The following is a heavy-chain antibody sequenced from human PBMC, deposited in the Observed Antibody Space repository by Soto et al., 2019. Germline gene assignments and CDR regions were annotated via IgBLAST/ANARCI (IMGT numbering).Heavy chain of an antibody. CDR3: ARDRSGYYSHFVY. J-gene: IGHJ4*02. Sequence: QVYLVQSGAEVKKPGSSVKVSCKALRGTFTNYAFSWVRQAPGQGLEWMGGIMPFFGSGNYAQKFQGRINITAHDSTSSVYLELTILRSEDTAVYYCARDRSGYYSHFVYWGQGTLVTVSS. CDR2: IMPFFGSG. V-gene: IGHV1-69*01. CDR1: RGTFTNYA. D-gene: IGHD3-22*01.